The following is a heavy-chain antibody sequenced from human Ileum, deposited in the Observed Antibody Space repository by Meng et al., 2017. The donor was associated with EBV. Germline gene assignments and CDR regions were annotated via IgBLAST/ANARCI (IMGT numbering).Heavy chain of an antibody. J-gene: IGHJ5*02. Sequence: HRVESRWGLVPPGGSLRLSCAASGFTFTDYWMHWVRQAPGKGLVWVSRVDIDGTTSVYADSVRGRFTISRDNTKNMIYLQINSLGADDTAVYYCTRGASGKFDRWGQGTLVTVSS. CDR3: TRGASGKFDR. D-gene: IGHD3-10*01. CDR2: VDIDGTTS. V-gene: IGHV3-74*01. CDR1: GFTFTDYW.